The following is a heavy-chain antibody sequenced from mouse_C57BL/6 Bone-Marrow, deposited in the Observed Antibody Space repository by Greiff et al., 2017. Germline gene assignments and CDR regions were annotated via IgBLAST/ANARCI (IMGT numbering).Heavy chain of an antibody. J-gene: IGHJ4*01. D-gene: IGHD1-1*01. CDR3: ARGEDGSEGAMDY. Sequence: EVKLQESGPGLVKPSQSLSLTCSVTGYSITSGYYWNWIRQFPGNKLEWMGYISYDGSNNYNPSLKNRISITRDTSKNQFFLKLNSVTTEDTATYYCARGEDGSEGAMDYWGQGTSVTVSS. V-gene: IGHV3-6*01. CDR2: ISYDGSN. CDR1: GYSITSGYY.